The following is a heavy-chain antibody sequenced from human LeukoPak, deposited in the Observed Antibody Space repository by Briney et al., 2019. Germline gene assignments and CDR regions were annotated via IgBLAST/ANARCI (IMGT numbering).Heavy chain of an antibody. J-gene: IGHJ4*02. Sequence: GGSLRLSCVASGFTFRGYWMSWVRQAPGKGLEWVAIINEGGSETSYVASVKGRFTISRDNAKDSLYLHVNTLRAEDTAVYYCARADWGSIDYWGQGTLVTVSS. D-gene: IGHD7-27*01. CDR3: ARADWGSIDY. V-gene: IGHV3-7*01. CDR2: INEGGSET. CDR1: GFTFRGYW.